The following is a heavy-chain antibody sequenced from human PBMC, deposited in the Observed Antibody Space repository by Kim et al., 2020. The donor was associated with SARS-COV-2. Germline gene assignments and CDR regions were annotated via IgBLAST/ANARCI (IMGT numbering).Heavy chain of an antibody. CDR2: IYYSGST. D-gene: IGHD2-2*01. CDR1: GGSISSGGYY. CDR3: ARGPCSSTSCYEFDP. Sequence: SETLSLTCTVSGGSISSGGYYWSWIRQHPGKGLEWIGYIYYSGSTYYNPSLKSRVTISVDTSKNQFSLKLSSVTAADTAVYYCARGPCSSTSCYEFDPWGQGTLVTVSS. J-gene: IGHJ5*02. V-gene: IGHV4-31*03.